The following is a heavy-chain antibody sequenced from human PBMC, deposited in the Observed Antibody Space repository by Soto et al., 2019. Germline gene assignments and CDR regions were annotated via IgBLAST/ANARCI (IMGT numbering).Heavy chain of an antibody. Sequence: QVQVVQSGAEVKKPGASVKVSCKASGYTFTSYDINWVRQAAGQGLEWIGWMNPNSGKAVYAQKFQGRVTMAGNTSISTAYMELSSLRSDDTAVYFCARGLVVVSATYWYFDLWGRGTLVTVSS. CDR1: GYTFTSYD. CDR3: ARGLVVVSATYWYFDL. V-gene: IGHV1-8*01. J-gene: IGHJ2*01. D-gene: IGHD2-15*01. CDR2: MNPNSGKA.